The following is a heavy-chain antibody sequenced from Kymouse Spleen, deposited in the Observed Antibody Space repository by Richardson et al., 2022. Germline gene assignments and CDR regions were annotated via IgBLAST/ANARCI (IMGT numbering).Heavy chain of an antibody. CDR2: INHSGST. J-gene: IGHJ5*02. V-gene: IGHV4-34*01. CDR3: ARGGVTGTITMVRGP. D-gene: IGHD3-10*01. Sequence: QVQLQQWGAGLLKPSETLSLTCAVYGGSFSGYYWSWIRQPPGKGLEWIGEINHSGSTNYNPSLKSRVTISVDTSKNQFSLKLSSVTAADTAVYYCARGGVTGTITMVRGPWGQGTLVTVSS. CDR1: GGSFSGYY.